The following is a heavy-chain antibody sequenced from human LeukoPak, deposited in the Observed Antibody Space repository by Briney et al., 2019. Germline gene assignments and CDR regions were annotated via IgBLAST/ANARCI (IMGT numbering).Heavy chain of an antibody. CDR3: AYDSSGPMGGFDY. CDR2: IRYDGSNK. CDR1: GFTFSTYD. Sequence: PGGSLRLSCAASGFTFSTYDMHWVRQAPGKGLEWVAFIRYDGSNKYYADSVKGRFTISRDNSKNTLYLQMNSLRAEDTAVYYCAYDSSGPMGGFDYWGQGTLVTVSS. V-gene: IGHV3-30*02. D-gene: IGHD3-22*01. J-gene: IGHJ4*02.